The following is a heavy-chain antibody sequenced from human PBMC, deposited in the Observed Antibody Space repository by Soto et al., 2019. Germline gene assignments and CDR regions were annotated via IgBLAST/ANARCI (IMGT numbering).Heavy chain of an antibody. J-gene: IGHJ5*02. CDR1: GGSISSYY. Sequence: PSETLSLTCTVSGGSISSYYWSWIRQPPGKGLEWIGYIYYSGSTNYNPSLKSRVTISVDTSKNQFSLKLSSVTAADTAVYYCARDMSTKWFDPWGQGTLVTVSS. V-gene: IGHV4-59*12. CDR2: IYYSGST. CDR3: ARDMSTKWFDP. D-gene: IGHD2-8*01.